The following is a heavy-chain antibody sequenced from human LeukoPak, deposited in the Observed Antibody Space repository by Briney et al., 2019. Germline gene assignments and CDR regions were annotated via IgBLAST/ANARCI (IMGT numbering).Heavy chain of an antibody. CDR3: AKDMGGWHSSSWFPLDY. V-gene: IGHV3-9*01. J-gene: IGHJ4*02. D-gene: IGHD6-13*01. CDR1: GFTFDDYA. Sequence: GGSLRLSCAASGFTFDDYAMHWVRQALGKGLEWVSGISWNSGSIGYADSVKGRLTISRDNAKNSLYLQMNSLRAEDTALYYCAKDMGGWHSSSWFPLDYWGQGTLVTVSS. CDR2: ISWNSGSI.